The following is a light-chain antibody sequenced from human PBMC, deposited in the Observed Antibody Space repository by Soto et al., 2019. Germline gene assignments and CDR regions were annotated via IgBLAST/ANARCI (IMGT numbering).Light chain of an antibody. J-gene: IGKJ4*01. V-gene: IGKV1-8*01. CDR2: DAS. CDR1: QGIGNS. Sequence: AIRMTQSPSSFSASTGDNVTITCRASQGIGNSLAWYQQKPGKAPNLLIYDASTLQSGLPARCIGSGSGSDFTLTITSLQSEDFETYYCQHYYNYPLPFGGGTKVEIK. CDR3: QHYYNYPLP.